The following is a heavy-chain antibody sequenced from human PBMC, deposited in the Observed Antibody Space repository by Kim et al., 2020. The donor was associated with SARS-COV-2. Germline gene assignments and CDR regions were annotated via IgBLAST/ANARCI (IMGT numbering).Heavy chain of an antibody. D-gene: IGHD3-22*01. CDR3: ARAPPPHYYDSSGGAFDI. CDR2: IYSGGST. J-gene: IGHJ3*02. Sequence: GGSLRLSCAASGFTVSSNYMSWVRQAPGKGLEWVSVIYSGGSTYYADSVKGRFTISRDNSKNTLYLQMNSLRAEDTAVYYCARAPPPHYYDSSGGAFDIWGQGTMVTVSS. V-gene: IGHV3-53*01. CDR1: GFTVSSNY.